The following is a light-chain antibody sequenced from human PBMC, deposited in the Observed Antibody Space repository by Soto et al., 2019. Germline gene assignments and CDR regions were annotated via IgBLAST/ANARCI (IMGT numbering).Light chain of an antibody. CDR2: GNT. J-gene: IGLJ2*01. V-gene: IGLV1-40*01. CDR3: LSFDSSLSVV. Sequence: QSVLTQPTSVSGAPGQRVTISCTGSSSNIGAGYDVHWYQQLPGRAPKLLIYGNTYRPSGVPDRFSGSKSGTSASLAITGLQAEDEADYYCLSFDSSLSVVFGGGTKLTVL. CDR1: SSNIGAGYD.